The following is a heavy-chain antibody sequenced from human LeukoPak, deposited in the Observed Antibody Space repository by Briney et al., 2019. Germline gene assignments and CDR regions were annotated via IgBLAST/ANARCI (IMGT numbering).Heavy chain of an antibody. Sequence: GGSLRLSCAASGFTFSSNGMHWVRQAPGKGLEWVAVISYDGSNKYYADSVKGRFTTSRDNSKNTLYLQMNSLRAEDTAVYYCAKDGWGLGESSGFHDYWGQGTLVTVSS. V-gene: IGHV3-30*18. CDR2: ISYDGSNK. CDR3: AKDGWGLGESSGFHDY. J-gene: IGHJ4*02. CDR1: GFTFSSNG. D-gene: IGHD6-6*01.